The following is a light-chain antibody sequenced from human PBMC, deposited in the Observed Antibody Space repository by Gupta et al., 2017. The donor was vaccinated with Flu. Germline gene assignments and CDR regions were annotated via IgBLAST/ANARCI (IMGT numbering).Light chain of an antibody. J-gene: IGKJ4*01. CDR1: QSIGTY. V-gene: IGKV3-11*01. Sequence: SPATLSLSPGERATLSCRASQSIGTYLDWYQQKPGQPPSLLIYDASNKATGITDRLSGSGSGTDFTLTSSSPEPEDFAVYYWQQRTNWLTFGGGTKVEFK. CDR3: QQRTNWLT. CDR2: DAS.